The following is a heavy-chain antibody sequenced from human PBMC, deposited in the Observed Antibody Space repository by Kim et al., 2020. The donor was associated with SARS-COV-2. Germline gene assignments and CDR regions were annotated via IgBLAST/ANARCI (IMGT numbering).Heavy chain of an antibody. V-gene: IGHV3-21*04. CDR3: ARGESFGELPDY. CDR1: GFTFSSYS. CDR2: ISSSSYI. J-gene: IGHJ4*02. Sequence: GGSLRLSCAASGFTFSSYSMNWVRQAPGKGLEWVSSISSSSYIYYADSVKGRFTISRDNAKNSLYLQMNSLRAEDTAVYYCARGESFGELPDYWGQGTLVTVSS. D-gene: IGHD1-26*01.